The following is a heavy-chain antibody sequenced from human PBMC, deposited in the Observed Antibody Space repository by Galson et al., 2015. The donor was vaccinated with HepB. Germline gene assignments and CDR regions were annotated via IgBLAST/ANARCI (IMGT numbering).Heavy chain of an antibody. J-gene: IGHJ4*02. CDR1: GFTVNRYW. CDR3: ASDPGGGGYDLDY. D-gene: IGHD5-12*01. Sequence: SLRLSCAVSGFTVNRYWMHWVRQAPGKGLVWVARINSDGSGTAYADFVRGRFTISRDNARKRLYLQMNGLKVEDTAVYYCASDPGGGGYDLDYWGQGTQVSVSS. CDR2: INSDGSGT. V-gene: IGHV3-74*01.